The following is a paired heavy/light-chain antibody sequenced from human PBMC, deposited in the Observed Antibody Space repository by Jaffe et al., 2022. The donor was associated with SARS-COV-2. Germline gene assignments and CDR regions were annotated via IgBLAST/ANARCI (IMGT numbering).Heavy chain of an antibody. CDR2: ISSDGRNK. CDR3: ARDWAYGDKGLDY. Sequence: QVQLVESGGGVVQPGRSLRLSCAASGFTFSTYTMHWARQAPGKGLEWVSLISSDGRNKYYADSVKGRFTISRDNSKNTLYLQMNSLRAEDTAVYYCARDWAYGDKGLDYWGQGTLVTVSS. CDR1: GFTFSTYT. D-gene: IGHD4-17*01. V-gene: IGHV3-30*04. J-gene: IGHJ4*02.
Light chain of an antibody. V-gene: IGKV2-28*01. CDR2: LGS. J-gene: IGKJ2*01. Sequence: DIVMTQSPLSLPVTPGEPASISCRSSQSLLHSDGYNYLDWYLQKPGQSPQLLIYLGSNRASGVPDRFSGSGSGTDFTLKISRVEAEDVGVYYCMQALQTPRTFGQGTNLEIK. CDR1: QSLLHSDGYNY. CDR3: MQALQTPRT.